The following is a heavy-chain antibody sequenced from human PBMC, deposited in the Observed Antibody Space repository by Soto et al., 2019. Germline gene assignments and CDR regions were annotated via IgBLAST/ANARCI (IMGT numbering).Heavy chain of an antibody. CDR3: ARGIYYFDY. CDR2: VKQDAIET. Sequence: EVQLVESGGGLVQPGGSLRLSCAASGFTFSTDWMTWVRQAPGKGLEWVANVKQDAIETYYVDSVMGRFTISRDKAKNSLYLQMDCLRAEDTAVYYCARGIYYFDYWGQGTLVTVSS. J-gene: IGHJ4*02. D-gene: IGHD2-15*01. V-gene: IGHV3-7*01. CDR1: GFTFSTDW.